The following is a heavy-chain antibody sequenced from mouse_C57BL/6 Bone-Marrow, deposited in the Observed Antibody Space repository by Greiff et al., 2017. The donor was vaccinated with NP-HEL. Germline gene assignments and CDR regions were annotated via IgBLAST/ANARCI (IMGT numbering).Heavy chain of an antibody. V-gene: IGHV1-69*01. CDR1: GYTFTSYW. CDR3: ARRGFGPWFAY. CDR2: IDPSDSYT. J-gene: IGHJ3*01. Sequence: QVQLQQSGAELVMPGASVKLSCKASGYTFTSYWMHWVKQRPGQGLEWIGEIDPSDSYTNYNQKFKGKSTLTVDKSSSTAYMQLSSLTSEDSAVYYCARRGFGPWFAYWGQGTLVTVSA.